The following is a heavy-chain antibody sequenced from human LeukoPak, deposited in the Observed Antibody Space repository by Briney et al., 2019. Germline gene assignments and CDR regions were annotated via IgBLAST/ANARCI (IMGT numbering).Heavy chain of an antibody. Sequence: GGSLRLSCAASGFTFSSYGMHWARQAPGKGLEWVAVISYDGSNKYYADSVKGRFTISRDNSKNTLYLQMNSLRVEDTAVYYCANWPHDALDIWGQGTMVTFSS. V-gene: IGHV3-30*18. J-gene: IGHJ3*02. CDR1: GFTFSSYG. CDR3: ANWPHDALDI. CDR2: ISYDGSNK.